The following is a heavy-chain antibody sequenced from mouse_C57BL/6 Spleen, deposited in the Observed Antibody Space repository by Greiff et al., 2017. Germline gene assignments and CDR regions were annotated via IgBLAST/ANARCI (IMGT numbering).Heavy chain of an antibody. J-gene: IGHJ4*01. CDR2: ISSGSSTI. CDR3: ANYYGSSSVPYYAMDY. D-gene: IGHD1-1*01. CDR1: GFTFSDYG. Sequence: EVQVVESGGGLVKPGGSLKLSCAASGFTFSDYGMHWVRQAPEKGLEWVAYISSGSSTIYYADTVKGRFTISRDNAKNTLFLQMTSLRSEDTAMYYCANYYGSSSVPYYAMDYWGQGTSVTVSS. V-gene: IGHV5-17*01.